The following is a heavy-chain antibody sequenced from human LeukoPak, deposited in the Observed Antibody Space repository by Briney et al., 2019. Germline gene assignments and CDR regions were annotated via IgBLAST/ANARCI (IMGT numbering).Heavy chain of an antibody. V-gene: IGHV4-31*03. CDR3: ARDVLVTSSPDAFDI. CDR1: GVSIASRGFS. CDR2: ISNSGDS. Sequence: SETLSLTCTVSGVSIASRGFSWTWIRQPPGKGLEWIVSISNSGDSHSTASLMSRLTVSVDASKNQFSLKLTSVTAADTAVYYCARDVLVTSSPDAFDIWGQGTMVTVSS. J-gene: IGHJ3*02. D-gene: IGHD2-21*02.